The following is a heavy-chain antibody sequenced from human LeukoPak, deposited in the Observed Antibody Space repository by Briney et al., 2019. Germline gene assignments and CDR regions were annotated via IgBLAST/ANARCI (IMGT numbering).Heavy chain of an antibody. CDR1: GGSFSGYY. CDR2: INHSGST. V-gene: IGHV4-34*01. Sequence: NPSETLSLTCAVYGGSFSGYYWSWIRQPPGKGLEWIGEINHSGSTNYNPSLKSRVTISVDTSKNQFSLKLSSVTAADTAVYYCARALRGDPDSSGYTNYFDYWGQGTLVTVSS. D-gene: IGHD3-22*01. J-gene: IGHJ4*02. CDR3: ARALRGDPDSSGYTNYFDY.